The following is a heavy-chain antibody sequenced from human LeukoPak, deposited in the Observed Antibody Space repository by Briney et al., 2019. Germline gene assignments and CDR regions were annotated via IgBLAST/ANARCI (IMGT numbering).Heavy chain of an antibody. Sequence: SETLSLTCTVSGGSISSSSYYWGWIRQPPGKGLEWIGSIYYSGSTYYNPSLKSRVTISVDTSKSQFSLRLTSVTAADTAVYFCARLPTVVVPAAMSGVDSWGQGTLVTVSS. CDR1: GGSISSSSYY. CDR2: IYYSGST. V-gene: IGHV4-39*01. J-gene: IGHJ4*02. CDR3: ARLPTVVVPAAMSGVDS. D-gene: IGHD2-2*01.